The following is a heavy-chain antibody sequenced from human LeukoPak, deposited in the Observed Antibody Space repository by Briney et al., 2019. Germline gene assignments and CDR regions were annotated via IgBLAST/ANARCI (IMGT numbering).Heavy chain of an antibody. V-gene: IGHV3-23*01. Sequence: PGGSLRLSCAVSGVIFSNYAMAWDRQAPGKWLEWVSTISGSGAGTYYADSVKGRYTISRDNSKNTVFLQMNSLRAEDTAVYYCAKFAGDSSGLYSYFDYWGQGTLVTVSS. D-gene: IGHD6-19*01. CDR2: ISGSGAGT. CDR1: GVIFSNYA. J-gene: IGHJ4*02. CDR3: AKFAGDSSGLYSYFDY.